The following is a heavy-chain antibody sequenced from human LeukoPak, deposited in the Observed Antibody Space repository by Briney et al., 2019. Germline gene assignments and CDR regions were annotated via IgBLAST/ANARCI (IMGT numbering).Heavy chain of an antibody. D-gene: IGHD3-22*01. Sequence: PGGSLRLSCAASGFTFSDYHMSWIRQAPGKGLERLSYIYGIDSTISYAASVKGRFTISRDNAKNSLYLQMNSLRAEDTAVYYCARDAYYYDSSSYYRNAFDIWGQGTVVTVSS. CDR2: IYGIDSTI. CDR3: ARDAYYYDSSSYYRNAFDI. V-gene: IGHV3-11*01. CDR1: GFTFSDYH. J-gene: IGHJ3*02.